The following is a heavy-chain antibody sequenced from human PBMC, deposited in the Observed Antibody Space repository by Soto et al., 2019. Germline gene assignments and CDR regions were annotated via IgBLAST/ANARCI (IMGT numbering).Heavy chain of an antibody. D-gene: IGHD5-12*01. CDR1: GFTVSSNY. V-gene: IGHV3-53*01. J-gene: IGHJ6*02. CDR2: IYSGGST. Sequence: GGSLRLSCAASGFTVSSNYMSWVRQAPGKGLEWVSVIYSGGSTYYADSVKGRFTVSRDNSKNTLYLQMNSLRAEDTAVYYCARDRRLQSYYYYYGMDVWGQGTTVTV. CDR3: ARDRRLQSYYYYYGMDV.